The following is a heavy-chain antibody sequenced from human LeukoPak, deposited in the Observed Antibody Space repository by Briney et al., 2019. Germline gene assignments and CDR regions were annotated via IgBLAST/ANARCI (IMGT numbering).Heavy chain of an antibody. CDR3: ARQCLRFLGYGMDV. CDR1: NGSISPHY. D-gene: IGHD3-3*01. Sequence: PSATLSLTCTVSNGSISPHYWSWIRQPPHKGLEWIGYVFYTGGTNYNPSLKSRVTISVDTSKNQFSLKLSPVTAADTAVYYCARQCLRFLGYGMDVWGQGTTVTVSS. CDR2: VFYTGGT. V-gene: IGHV4-59*08. J-gene: IGHJ6*02.